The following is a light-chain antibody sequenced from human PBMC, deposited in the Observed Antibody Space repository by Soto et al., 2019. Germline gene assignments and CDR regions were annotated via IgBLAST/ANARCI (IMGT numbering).Light chain of an antibody. CDR3: SSYAGNNIHYV. Sequence: QSVLTQPPSASGSAGQSVTISCTGTSTDVGGYNYVSWYQQHPGKAPELMIYEVSKRPSGVPDRFSGSKSGNTSSLTVSGFQAEDEADYYCSSYAGNNIHYVFGTGTKVTVL. J-gene: IGLJ1*01. V-gene: IGLV2-8*01. CDR2: EVS. CDR1: STDVGGYNY.